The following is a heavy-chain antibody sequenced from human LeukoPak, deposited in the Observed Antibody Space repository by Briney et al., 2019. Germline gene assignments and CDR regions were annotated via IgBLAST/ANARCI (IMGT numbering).Heavy chain of an antibody. J-gene: IGHJ6*03. CDR2: INHSGST. CDR1: GGSFSGYY. V-gene: IGHV4-34*01. Sequence: SETLSLTCAVYGGSFSGYYWSWIRQPPGKGLEWIGEINHSGSTNYNPSLKSRVTISVDTSKSQFSLKLSSVTAADTAVYYCARNDYYSNYYYYMDVWGKGTTVTVSS. D-gene: IGHD3-22*01. CDR3: ARNDYYSNYYYYMDV.